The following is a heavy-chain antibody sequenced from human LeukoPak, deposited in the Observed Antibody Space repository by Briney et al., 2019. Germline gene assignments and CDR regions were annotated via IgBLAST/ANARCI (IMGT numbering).Heavy chain of an antibody. CDR1: GGSISSGGYY. V-gene: IGHV4-61*08. D-gene: IGHD3-9*01. CDR3: ARGSPSYYDILTGYPCFDY. J-gene: IGHJ4*02. Sequence: SQTLSLTCTVSGGSISSGGYYWSWIRQHPGKGLEWIGYIYYSGSTNYNPSLKSRVTISVDTSKNQFSLKLSSVTAADTAVYYCARGSPSYYDILTGYPCFDYWGQGTLVTVSS. CDR2: IYYSGST.